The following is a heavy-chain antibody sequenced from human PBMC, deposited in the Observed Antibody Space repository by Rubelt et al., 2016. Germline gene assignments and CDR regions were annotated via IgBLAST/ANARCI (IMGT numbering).Heavy chain of an antibody. CDR3: ARLTYYYDSSGYGVLYYFDY. V-gene: IGHV4-59*01. D-gene: IGHD3-22*01. Sequence: QVQLQESGPGLVKPSETLSLTCTVSGGSISSYYWSWIRQPPGKGLEWIGYIYYSGSTNYNPSLKGRVTISVDTSKNQFSLKLSSVTAADTAVYYCARLTYYYDSSGYGVLYYFDYWGQGILVTVSS. J-gene: IGHJ4*02. CDR1: GGSISSYY. CDR2: IYYSGST.